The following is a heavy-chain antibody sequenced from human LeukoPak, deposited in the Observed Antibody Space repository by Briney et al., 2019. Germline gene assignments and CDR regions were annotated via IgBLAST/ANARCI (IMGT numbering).Heavy chain of an antibody. J-gene: IGHJ4*02. CDR3: AKEMEGDGSFDY. CDR2: IRYDGRNK. V-gene: IGHV3-30*02. CDR1: GFTFSSYR. Sequence: GGSLRLSCAASGFTFSSYRMHWVRQAPGKGREWGAFIRYDGRNKDYADSVKGRFTMSKDNSKNRQYLQMNSLRAEDTAVYYCAKEMEGDGSFDYWGQGTLVTVSS. D-gene: IGHD3-10*01.